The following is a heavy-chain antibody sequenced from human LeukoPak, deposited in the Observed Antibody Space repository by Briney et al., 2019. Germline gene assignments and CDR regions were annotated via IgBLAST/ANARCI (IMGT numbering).Heavy chain of an antibody. Sequence: ASVKVSCKASGYTFTGYYMHWVRQAPGQGLEWMGWINPNSGGTDYAQKFQGRVTMTRDTSISTAYMELSRLRSDDTAVYYCACADYYDSSGYYSYWGQGTLVTVSS. CDR3: ACADYYDSSGYYSY. D-gene: IGHD3-22*01. V-gene: IGHV1-2*02. J-gene: IGHJ4*02. CDR2: INPNSGGT. CDR1: GYTFTGYY.